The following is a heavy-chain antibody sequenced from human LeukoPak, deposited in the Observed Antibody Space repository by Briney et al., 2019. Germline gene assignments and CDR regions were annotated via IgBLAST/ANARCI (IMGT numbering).Heavy chain of an antibody. J-gene: IGHJ6*03. D-gene: IGHD3-3*01. CDR3: AREKTYYDFWSGYYLYYYYMDV. CDR1: GYTFTSYG. V-gene: IGHV1-69*13. Sequence: ASVKVSCKASGYTFTSYGISWVRQAPGQGLEWMGGIVPIFGTANYAQKFQGRVTITADESTSTAYMELSSLRSEDTAVYYCAREKTYYDFWSGYYLYYYYMDVWGKGTTVTVSS. CDR2: IVPIFGTA.